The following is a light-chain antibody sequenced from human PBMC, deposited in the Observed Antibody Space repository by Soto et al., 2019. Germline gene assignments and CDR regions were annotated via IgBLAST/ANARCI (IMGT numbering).Light chain of an antibody. CDR3: QQGT. V-gene: IGKV3-20*01. CDR1: QSVSSSY. J-gene: IGKJ2*01. Sequence: EIVLTQSPGTLSLSPGERATLSCRASQSVSSSYLAWYQQKPGQAPRLLIYGASSRATGIPDRFSGSGSGTVFPLTISRLEPEAFAVYYCQQGTFGQGTKLEIK. CDR2: GAS.